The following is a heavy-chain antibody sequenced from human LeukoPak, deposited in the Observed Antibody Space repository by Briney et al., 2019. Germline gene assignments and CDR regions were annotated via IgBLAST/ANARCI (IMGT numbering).Heavy chain of an antibody. CDR3: ARGNYDFWSGPYGMDV. CDR1: GGSISSYY. D-gene: IGHD3-3*01. Sequence: SETLSLTCTVSGGSISSYYWSWIRQPPGKGLEWIGYIYYSGSTNYNPSLKSRVTISVDTSKNQFSLKLSSVTAADTAVHYCARGNYDFWSGPYGMDVWGQGTTVTVSS. CDR2: IYYSGST. V-gene: IGHV4-59*08. J-gene: IGHJ6*02.